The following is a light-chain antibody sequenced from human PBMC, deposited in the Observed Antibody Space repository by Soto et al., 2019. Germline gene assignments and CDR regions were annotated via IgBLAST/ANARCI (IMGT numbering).Light chain of an antibody. CDR3: QQYGSSRWP. CDR2: GAS. CDR1: QSVSSSY. V-gene: IGKV3-20*01. Sequence: IVLTQSPGTLSLSPGERATLSCRASQSVSSSYLAWYQQKPGQAPRLLMYGASSRATGIPDRFSGSGSGTDFTLTISRLEPEDFAVYYCQQYGSSRWPLGQGPKVDIX. J-gene: IGKJ1*01.